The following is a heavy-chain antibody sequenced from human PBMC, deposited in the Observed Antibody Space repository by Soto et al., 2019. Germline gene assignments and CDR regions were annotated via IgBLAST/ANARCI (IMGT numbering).Heavy chain of an antibody. D-gene: IGHD2-15*01. CDR3: ARAYSGRLPRRADYYFDMDV. V-gene: IGHV3-13*05. Sequence: PGGSLRLSCAASGFTFSAYDMHWVRQTTGKGLEWVSAIGAADDPYYLGSVKGRFTISRENAKNSLYLQMNSLRAEDTAVYYCARAYSGRLPRRADYYFDMDVWGPGTTVTVSS. J-gene: IGHJ6*02. CDR1: GFTFSAYD. CDR2: IGAADDP.